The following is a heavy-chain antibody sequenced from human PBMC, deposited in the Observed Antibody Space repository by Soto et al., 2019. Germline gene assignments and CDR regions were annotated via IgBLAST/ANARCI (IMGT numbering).Heavy chain of an antibody. CDR1: GYTFTNYY. J-gene: IGHJ4*02. CDR3: ARDNSAANGVLDH. V-gene: IGHV1-46*04. Sequence: GASVKVSFKASGYTFTNYYLHWVRQAPGQGLEWVGMINPSARSASYAQKLRGRLTMDRDTSTTTVYMELSRLTFEDTAVYFCARDNSAANGVLDHWGQGTLVTVSS. CDR2: INPSARSA. D-gene: IGHD1-1*01.